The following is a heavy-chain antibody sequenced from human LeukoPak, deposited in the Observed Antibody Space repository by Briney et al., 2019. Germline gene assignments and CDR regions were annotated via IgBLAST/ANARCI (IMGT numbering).Heavy chain of an antibody. D-gene: IGHD2-2*01. CDR2: ISGGGDNT. CDR1: GFTFSSYA. J-gene: IGHJ4*02. V-gene: IGHV3-23*01. CDR3: AKERGSLPAGQNRFDY. Sequence: GGSLRLSCAASGFTFSSYAVSWVRQAPGKGLEWVSAISGGGDNTYYADSVKGRFTISRDNSKNTLYLHMNSLRAEDTAVYYYAKERGSLPAGQNRFDYWGQGTLVTVSS.